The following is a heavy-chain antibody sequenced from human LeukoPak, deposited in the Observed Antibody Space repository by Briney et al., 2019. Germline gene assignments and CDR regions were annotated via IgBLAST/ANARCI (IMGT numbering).Heavy chain of an antibody. CDR2: FDPEDGGT. Sequence: GASVKVSCKVSGYALTELPMHWVRQAPGKGLEWMGGFDPEDGGTIYAQKFQGRITMTEDTSTDTAYMELSSLRPEDTAVYYCATGVVVPAAASENYYYMDVWGKGTTVTVSS. CDR3: ATGVVVPAAASENYYYMDV. V-gene: IGHV1-24*01. CDR1: GYALTELP. J-gene: IGHJ6*03. D-gene: IGHD2-2*01.